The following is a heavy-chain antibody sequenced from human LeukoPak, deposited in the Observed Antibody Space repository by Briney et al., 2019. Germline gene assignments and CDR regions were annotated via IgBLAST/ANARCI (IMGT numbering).Heavy chain of an antibody. CDR3: ARVGLAAAVFDP. CDR1: GGSISSGGYY. V-gene: IGHV4-31*03. Sequence: SETLSLTCTVSGGSISSGGYYWSWIRQHPGKGLEWIGYIYYSGSTYYNPSLKSRVTISVDTSKNQLSLKLSSVTAADTAVYYCARVGLAAAVFDPWGQGTLVTVSS. J-gene: IGHJ5*02. CDR2: IYYSGST. D-gene: IGHD6-13*01.